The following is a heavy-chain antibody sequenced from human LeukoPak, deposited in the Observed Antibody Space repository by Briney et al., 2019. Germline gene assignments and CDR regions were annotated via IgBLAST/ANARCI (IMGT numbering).Heavy chain of an antibody. CDR3: ARTSPTYAADN. CDR2: IYTSGST. Sequence: SETLSLTCTVSGGSISSGSYYWSWIRQPAGKGLEWIGRIYTSGSTYYNPSLRSRVTISLDTSKNQFSLNLSSVTAADTAVYCCARTSPTYAADNWGQGTLVTVSS. D-gene: IGHD2-2*01. CDR1: GGSISSGSYY. V-gene: IGHV4-61*02. J-gene: IGHJ4*02.